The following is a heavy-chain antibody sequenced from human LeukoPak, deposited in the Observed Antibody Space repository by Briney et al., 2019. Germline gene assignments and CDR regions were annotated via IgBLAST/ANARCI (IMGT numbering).Heavy chain of an antibody. J-gene: IGHJ3*02. CDR1: GFTFSSYG. CDR3: AKSEEDAWSDAFDI. D-gene: IGHD2-15*01. CDR2: ISYDGINK. V-gene: IGHV3-30*18. Sequence: GGSLRLSCAASGFTFSSYGMHWVRQAPGKGLEWVAVISYDGINKYYGDSVKGQFTISRDNSKNTLYLQMTSLRPEDTAVYYCAKSEEDAWSDAFDIWGQGTMVILSS.